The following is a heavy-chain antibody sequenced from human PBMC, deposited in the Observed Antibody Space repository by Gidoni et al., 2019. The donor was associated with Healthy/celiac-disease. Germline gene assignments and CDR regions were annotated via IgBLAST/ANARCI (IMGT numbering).Heavy chain of an antibody. CDR3: ARGVRAAAGPFDY. V-gene: IGHV4-39*07. CDR1: GGLIRSSSYY. Sequence: QLQLPESGPGLVKPSGTLSLTCPFPGGLIRSSSYYWGWIRQPPGKGLEWIGSIYYSGSTYYNPSLKSRVTISVDTSKNQFSLKLSSVTAADTAVYYCARGVRAAAGPFDYWGQGTLVTVSS. CDR2: IYYSGST. D-gene: IGHD6-13*01. J-gene: IGHJ4*02.